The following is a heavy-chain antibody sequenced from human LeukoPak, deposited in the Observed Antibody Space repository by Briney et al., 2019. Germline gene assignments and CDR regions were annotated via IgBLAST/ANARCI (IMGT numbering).Heavy chain of an antibody. CDR3: AKAPYYGSGSYVDY. V-gene: IGHV3-20*04. Sequence: PGGSLRLSCAASGFTFDDYGMSWVRQAPGKGLEWVSGINWNGGSTGYADSVKGRFTISRDNAKNSLYLQMNSLRAEDTALYYCAKAPYYGSGSYVDYWGQGTLVTVSS. CDR2: INWNGGST. D-gene: IGHD3-10*01. CDR1: GFTFDDYG. J-gene: IGHJ4*02.